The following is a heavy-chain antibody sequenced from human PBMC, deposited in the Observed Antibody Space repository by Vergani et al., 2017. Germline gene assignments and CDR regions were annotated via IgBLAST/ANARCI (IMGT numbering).Heavy chain of an antibody. D-gene: IGHD5-24*01. CDR3: AKDYGYNFPGFDY. Sequence: EVQLVESGGGLVQPGGSLRLSCAASGFTFSSYWMSWVRQAPGKGLEWVANIKQDGSEKYYVDSVKGRFTISRDNAKNTLYLQMNSLRAEDTAVYYCAKDYGYNFPGFDYWGQGTLVTVSS. CDR1: GFTFSSYW. CDR2: IKQDGSEK. V-gene: IGHV3-7*03. J-gene: IGHJ4*02.